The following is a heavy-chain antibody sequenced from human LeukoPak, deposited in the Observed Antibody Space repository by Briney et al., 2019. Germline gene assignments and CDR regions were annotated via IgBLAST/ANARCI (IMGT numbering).Heavy chain of an antibody. Sequence: YWIGWVRQMPGKGLEWMGIIYPGDSDTRYSPSFQGQVTISADKSISTAYLQWSSLKASDTAMYYCARMGDTAMVRANWFDPWGQGTLVTVSS. D-gene: IGHD5-18*01. J-gene: IGHJ5*02. CDR2: IYPGDSDT. CDR3: ARMGDTAMVRANWFDP. V-gene: IGHV5-51*01. CDR1: YW.